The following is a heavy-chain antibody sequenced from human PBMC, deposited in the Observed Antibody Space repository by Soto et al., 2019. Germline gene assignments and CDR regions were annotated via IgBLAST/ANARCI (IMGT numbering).Heavy chain of an antibody. D-gene: IGHD6-19*01. J-gene: IGHJ4*02. CDR2: IIPIFGTA. CDR3: ARGPYRSGWYPRYYFDY. V-gene: IGHV1-69*13. CDR1: GGTFSSYA. Sequence: SVKVSCKASGGTFSSYAISWVRQAPGQVLEWMGVIIPIFGTANYAQKFQGRVTITADESTSTAYMELSSLRSEHTAVYYCARGPYRSGWYPRYYFDYWGQGTLVIVSS.